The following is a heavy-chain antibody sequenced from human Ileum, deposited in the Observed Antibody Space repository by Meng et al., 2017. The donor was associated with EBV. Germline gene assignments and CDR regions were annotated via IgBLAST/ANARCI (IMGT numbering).Heavy chain of an antibody. CDR1: GFSLSTNGAA. CDR2: IYYDDYQ. V-gene: IGHV2-5*02. D-gene: IGHD3-16*01. Sequence: TCKASGPAHEKPTQPSTLPGTFFGFSLSTNGAAGGWSRQPPGKALEWLALIYYDDYQRYIPSLKTRLTITRVTSKSQVVLAMTNMDPVDTATYYCAHKPSGEDFFDYWGQGTLVTVSS. J-gene: IGHJ4*02. CDR3: AHKPSGEDFFDY.